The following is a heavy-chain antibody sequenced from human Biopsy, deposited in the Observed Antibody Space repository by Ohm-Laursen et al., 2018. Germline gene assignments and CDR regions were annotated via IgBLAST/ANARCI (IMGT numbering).Heavy chain of an antibody. V-gene: IGHV4-4*07. CDR2: ILFSGDT. CDR3: VRGVDYYDPYHYYALDV. CDR1: DKSINKYY. D-gene: IGHD3-22*01. Sequence: SETLSLTCIVTDKSINKYYWSWLRQPAGKGLEYIGRILFSGDTNPDYNPSLKSRVTMSVDTSKNQFSLRLSPVTAADTAVYYCVRGVDYYDPYHYYALDVWGQGTTVTVSS. J-gene: IGHJ6*02.